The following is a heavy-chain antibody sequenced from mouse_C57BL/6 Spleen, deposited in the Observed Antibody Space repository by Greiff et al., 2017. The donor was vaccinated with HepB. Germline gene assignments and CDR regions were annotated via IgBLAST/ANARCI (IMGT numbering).Heavy chain of an antibody. Sequence: EVQLQESGPGLVKPSQSLSLTCSVTGYSITSGYYWNWIRQFPGNKLEWMGYISYDGSNNYNPSLKNRISITRDTSKNQFFRKLNSVTTEDTATYYCARAGTRYAMDYWGQGTSVTVSS. D-gene: IGHD4-1*01. CDR2: ISYDGSN. CDR1: GYSITSGYY. J-gene: IGHJ4*01. V-gene: IGHV3-6*01. CDR3: ARAGTRYAMDY.